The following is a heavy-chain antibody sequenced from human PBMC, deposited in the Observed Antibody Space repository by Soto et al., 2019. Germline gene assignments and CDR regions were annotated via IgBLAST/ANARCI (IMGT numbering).Heavy chain of an antibody. J-gene: IGHJ5*02. D-gene: IGHD3-22*01. Sequence: GASLLLSGAASGLTISNFAMSGVRQAPGKGLEWVSAISGSGGSTYYADSVKGRFTISRDNSKNTLYLQMNSLRAEDTAVYYCAKRHSSGHPYPWGQGTLVTVSS. CDR1: GLTISNFA. CDR3: AKRHSSGHPYP. CDR2: ISGSGGST. V-gene: IGHV3-23*01.